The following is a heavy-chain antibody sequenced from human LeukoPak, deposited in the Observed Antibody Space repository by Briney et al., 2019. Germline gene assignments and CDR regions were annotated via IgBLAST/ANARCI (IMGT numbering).Heavy chain of an antibody. CDR1: GFTFSSYW. Sequence: GGSLRLSCAASGFTFSSYWMSWVRQAPGKGLVWVANVKQDGSERYYVGSVRGRFTISRDNAKNSLYLRMNSLRAEDTAVYYCAREGAYYLDSWGQGTLVAVSS. V-gene: IGHV3-7*01. J-gene: IGHJ4*02. CDR2: VKQDGSER. D-gene: IGHD4/OR15-4a*01. CDR3: AREGAYYLDS.